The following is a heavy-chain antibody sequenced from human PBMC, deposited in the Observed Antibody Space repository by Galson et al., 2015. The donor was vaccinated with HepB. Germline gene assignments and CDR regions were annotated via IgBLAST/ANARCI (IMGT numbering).Heavy chain of an antibody. V-gene: IGHV4-39*07. J-gene: IGHJ4*02. D-gene: IGHD2-2*01. CDR3: ARDCSSTSCYGFDY. Sequence: SETLSLTCTVSGGSISSSSYYWGWIRQPPGKGLEWIGSIYYSGSTYYNPSLKSRVTISVDTSKNQFSLKLSSVTAADTAVYYCARDCSSTSCYGFDYWGQGTLVTVSS. CDR1: GGSISSSSYY. CDR2: IYYSGST.